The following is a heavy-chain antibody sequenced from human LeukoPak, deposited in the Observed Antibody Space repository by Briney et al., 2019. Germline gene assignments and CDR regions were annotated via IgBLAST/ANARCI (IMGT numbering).Heavy chain of an antibody. CDR2: IYYSGST. V-gene: IGHV4-59*05. D-gene: IGHD6-6*01. CDR1: GGSISSYS. Sequence: SETLSLTCTVSGGSISSYSWSWIRQPPGKGLEWIGSIYYSGSTYYNPSLKSRVTISVDTSKNQFSLKLSSVTAADTAVYYCARILAARAPTWALFDYWGQGTLVTVSS. CDR3: ARILAARAPTWALFDY. J-gene: IGHJ4*02.